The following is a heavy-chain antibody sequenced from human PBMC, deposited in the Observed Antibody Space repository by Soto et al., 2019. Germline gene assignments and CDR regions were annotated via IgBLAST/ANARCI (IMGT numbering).Heavy chain of an antibody. CDR2: IYYSGST. Sequence: SETLSLTCTVSGGSISSGGYYWSWIRQHPGKGLEWIGYIYYSGSTYYNPSLKSRVTISVDTSKNQFSLKLSSVTAADTAVYYCARDRKNSGRYYFDYWGQGTLVTVSS. V-gene: IGHV4-31*03. CDR1: GGSISSGGYY. CDR3: ARDRKNSGRYYFDY. J-gene: IGHJ4*02. D-gene: IGHD1-26*01.